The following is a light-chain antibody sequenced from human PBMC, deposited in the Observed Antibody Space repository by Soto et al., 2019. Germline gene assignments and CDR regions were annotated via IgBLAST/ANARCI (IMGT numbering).Light chain of an antibody. CDR2: EVT. Sequence: QSALTQPASVSGSPGQSITISCTGTSSDVGAYNYVSWYRQHPGKAPKLMIYEVTNRPSGVSNRFSGSKSGSTASLTISGRQAEDEADYYCSSYTSSSTLVFGGGPKVTVL. V-gene: IGLV2-14*01. CDR3: SSYTSSSTLV. CDR1: SSDVGAYNY. J-gene: IGLJ3*02.